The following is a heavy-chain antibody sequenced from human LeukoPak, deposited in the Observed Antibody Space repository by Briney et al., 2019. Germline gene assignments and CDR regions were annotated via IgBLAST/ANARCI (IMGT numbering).Heavy chain of an antibody. D-gene: IGHD3-10*01. CDR2: IIPAFGIP. Sequence: SVKVSCKASGYTFTSYGISWVRQAPGEGLEWMGTIIPAFGIPNYAQRFKDRVTITADKSTSTAYMELSSLRSEDTAVYYCAREFWGTMVRGAAMDVWGQGTTVTVSS. CDR3: AREFWGTMVRGAAMDV. V-gene: IGHV1-69*04. CDR1: GYTFTSYG. J-gene: IGHJ6*02.